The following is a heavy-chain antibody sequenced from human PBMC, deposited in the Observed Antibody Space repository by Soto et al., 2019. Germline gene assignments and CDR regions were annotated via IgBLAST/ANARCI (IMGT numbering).Heavy chain of an antibody. CDR1: GFTFSSYG. V-gene: IGHV3-33*01. J-gene: IGHJ4*02. CDR2: IWYDGSNK. CDR3: ARDFFRYSSGPVDY. D-gene: IGHD6-19*01. Sequence: GGSLRLSCAASGFTFSSYGMHWVRQAPGKGLEWVVVIWYDGSNKYYADSVKGRFTISRDNSKNTLYLQMNSLRDEDTAVYYCARDFFRYSSGPVDYWGQGTLVTVSS.